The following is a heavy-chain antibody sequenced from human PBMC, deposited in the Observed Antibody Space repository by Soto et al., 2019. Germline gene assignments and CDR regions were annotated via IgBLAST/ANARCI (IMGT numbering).Heavy chain of an antibody. CDR2: ISYDGSNK. J-gene: IGHJ6*02. Sequence: QVPLVESGGGVVQPGRSLRLSCAASGFTFSSYGMHWVRQAPGKGLEWVAVISYDGSNKYYADSVKGRFTISRDNSKNTRYLQMNSLRAEDTSVYYCAKDDLINKVRGVIKPYYGMDVWGQGTTVTVSS. CDR3: AKDDLINKVRGVIKPYYGMDV. D-gene: IGHD3-10*01. CDR1: GFTFSSYG. V-gene: IGHV3-30*18.